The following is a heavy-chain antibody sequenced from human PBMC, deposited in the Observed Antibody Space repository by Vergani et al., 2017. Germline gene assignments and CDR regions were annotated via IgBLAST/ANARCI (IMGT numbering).Heavy chain of an antibody. Sequence: EVQLVESGGGLVKPGRSLRLSCTASGFTFGDYAMSWFRQAPGKGLEWVGFIRSKAYGGTTEYAASVKGRFTISRDDSKSIAYLQMNSLKTEDTAVYYCTRXSYDSSGYYHHYYYYMDVWGKGTTVTVSS. J-gene: IGHJ6*03. CDR1: GFTFGDYA. CDR3: TRXSYDSSGYYHHYYYYMDV. D-gene: IGHD3-22*01. CDR2: IRSKAYGGTT. V-gene: IGHV3-49*05.